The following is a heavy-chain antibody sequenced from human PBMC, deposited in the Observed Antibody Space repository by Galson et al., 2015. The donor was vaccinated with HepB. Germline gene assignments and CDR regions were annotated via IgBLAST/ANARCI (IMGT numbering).Heavy chain of an antibody. V-gene: IGHV3-30-3*01. J-gene: IGHJ4*02. CDR3: ARAEILGLDYDFWSGYYTRGIRAKVYYFDY. CDR2: ISYDGSNK. D-gene: IGHD3-3*01. Sequence: SLRLSCAASGFTFSSYAMHWVRQAPGKGLEWVAVISYDGSNKYYADSVKGRFTISRDNSKNTLYLQMNSLRAEDTAVYYCARAEILGLDYDFWSGYYTRGIRAKVYYFDYWGQGTLVTVSS. CDR1: GFTFSSYA.